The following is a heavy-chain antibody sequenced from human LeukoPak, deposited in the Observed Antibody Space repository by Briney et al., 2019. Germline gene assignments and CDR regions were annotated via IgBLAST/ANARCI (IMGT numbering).Heavy chain of an antibody. V-gene: IGHV1-69*04. J-gene: IGHJ4*02. CDR2: IIPILDIA. CDR1: GGIFSSSA. Sequence: SVKVSCKASGGIFSSSAINWVRQAPGQGLEWMGRIIPILDIANHAQKFQGRVTITADKSTSTAYMELSSLTSADTAIYYCARDERDGYSLRYWGQGTLVTVSS. CDR3: ARDERDGYSLRY. D-gene: IGHD5-24*01.